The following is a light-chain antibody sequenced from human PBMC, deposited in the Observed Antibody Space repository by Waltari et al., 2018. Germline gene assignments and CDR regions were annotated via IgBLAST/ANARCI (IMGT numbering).Light chain of an antibody. CDR3: QQYNTDYT. CDR2: KAA. CDR1: QSMMSW. Sequence: DVQMTQSPSTLSASVGDTVSITCRASQSMMSWLAWYQQKAGKAPKVLISKAATLESGVPSRVSGSESGAEFTLTISNLQHDDFATYYCQQYNTDYTFGQGTILEIK. J-gene: IGKJ2*01. V-gene: IGKV1-5*03.